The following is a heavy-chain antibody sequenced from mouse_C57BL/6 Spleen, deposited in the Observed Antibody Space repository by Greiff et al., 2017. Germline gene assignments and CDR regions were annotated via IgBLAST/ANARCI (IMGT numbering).Heavy chain of an antibody. D-gene: IGHD2-4*01. V-gene: IGHV3-6*01. J-gene: IGHJ1*03. Sequence: EVQLQESGPGLVKPSQSLSLTCSVTGYSITSGYYWNWIRQFPGNKLEWMGYISYDGSNNYNPSLKNRISITRDTSKNQFFLKLNSVTTEDTATYYCARENYDYDGYFDVWGTGTTVTVSS. CDR2: ISYDGSN. CDR1: GYSITSGYY. CDR3: ARENYDYDGYFDV.